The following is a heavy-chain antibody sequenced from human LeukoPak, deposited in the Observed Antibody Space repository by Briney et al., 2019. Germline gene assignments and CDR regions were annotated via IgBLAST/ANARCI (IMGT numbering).Heavy chain of an antibody. CDR2: INSSSSYI. J-gene: IGHJ6*02. CDR3: AREADGDYGEGDYGMDV. D-gene: IGHD4-17*01. V-gene: IGHV3-21*04. Sequence: GGSLRLSCAASGFTFSGYSMNWVRQAPGKGLEWVSAINSSSSYIYYADSVKGRFSISRDNATNSPYLQMNSLRAQDTAVYYSAREADGDYGEGDYGMDVWGQGTTVTVSS. CDR1: GFTFSGYS.